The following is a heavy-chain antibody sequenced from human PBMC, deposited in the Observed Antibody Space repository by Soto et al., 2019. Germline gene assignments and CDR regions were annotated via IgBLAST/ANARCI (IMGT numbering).Heavy chain of an antibody. D-gene: IGHD6-13*01. J-gene: IGHJ4*02. Sequence: PSETLSLTCDVSGGPVGYTSFYWGWLRQSPGKGLEWIGSVHHSVTTYYNPSLKGRVTISMDTSKNQFSLRLTSVTAADTAVYFCGGDTSSTSLRAECFQFWGRGTQVTVSS. CDR3: GGDTSSTSLRAECFQF. CDR1: GGPVGYTSFY. V-gene: IGHV4-39*02. CDR2: VHHSVTT.